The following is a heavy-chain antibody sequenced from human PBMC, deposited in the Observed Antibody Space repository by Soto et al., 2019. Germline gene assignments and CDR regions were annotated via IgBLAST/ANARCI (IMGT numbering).Heavy chain of an antibody. J-gene: IGHJ4*02. V-gene: IGHV4-61*01. CDR1: GGSVSSGSYY. Sequence: QVPLQESGPGLVKPSETLSLTCTVSGGSVSSGSYYWSWIRQPPGKGLEWIGYIYYSGSTNYNPSLKSRVTISVDTSKNQFSLKLSSVTAADTAVYYCARDGMATIDYWGQGTLVTVSS. CDR2: IYYSGST. D-gene: IGHD5-12*01. CDR3: ARDGMATIDY.